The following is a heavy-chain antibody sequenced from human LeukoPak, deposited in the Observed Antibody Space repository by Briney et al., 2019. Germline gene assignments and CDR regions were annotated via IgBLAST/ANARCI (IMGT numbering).Heavy chain of an antibody. CDR2: IYYSGST. J-gene: IGHJ4*02. V-gene: IGHV4-39*02. Sequence: SETLSLTCTVSGGSISSSSYYWGGIRQPPGKGLEWIRSIYYSGSTYYNPSLKSRVTISVDTSKNQFSLKLSSVTAADTAVYYCARDRRYGQGLDYWGQGTLVTVSS. D-gene: IGHD5-18*01. CDR1: GGSISSSSYY. CDR3: ARDRRYGQGLDY.